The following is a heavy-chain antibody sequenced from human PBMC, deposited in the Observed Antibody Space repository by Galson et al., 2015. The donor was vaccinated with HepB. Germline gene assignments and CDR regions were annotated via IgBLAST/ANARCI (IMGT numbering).Heavy chain of an antibody. Sequence: ETLSLTCTVSGGSISSSNYYWGWIRQPPGKGLEWIGYIYYRGSTNYNASLKSRVTISVDTPKDQFSLELTSVTAADTAVYFCARAYSNYVGYYFDYWGQGTLVTVSS. CDR3: ARAYSNYVGYYFDY. CDR1: GGSISSSNYY. V-gene: IGHV4-39*07. CDR2: IYYRGST. J-gene: IGHJ4*02. D-gene: IGHD4-11*01.